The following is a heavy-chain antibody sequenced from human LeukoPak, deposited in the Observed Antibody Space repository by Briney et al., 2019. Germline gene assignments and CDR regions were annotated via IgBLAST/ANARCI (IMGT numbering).Heavy chain of an antibody. CDR2: IYYSGST. CDR1: GGSISSSSYY. D-gene: IGHD5-12*01. CDR3: ASGYAENIFDY. V-gene: IGHV4-61*05. Sequence: PSETLSLTCTVSGGSISSSSYYWSWLRQPPGKGLEWVGYIYYSGSTNYNPSLKSRVTISVDTSKNQFSLKLSSVTAADTAVYYCASGYAENIFDYWGQGTLVTVSS. J-gene: IGHJ4*02.